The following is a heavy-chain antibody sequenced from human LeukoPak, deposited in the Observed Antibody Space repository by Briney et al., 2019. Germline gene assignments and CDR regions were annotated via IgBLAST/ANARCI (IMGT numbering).Heavy chain of an antibody. Sequence: SESLSLTCAVYGGSFSGYYWSWIRQPPGQGLEWTGEIIHSGSTNYNPSLKSRVTISVDTSKNQFSLKLSSVTAADTAVYYCARGGRGRGMAAAGRGTLDYWGQGTLVTVSS. CDR2: IIHSGST. CDR3: ARGGRGRGMAAAGRGTLDY. V-gene: IGHV4-34*01. CDR1: GGSFSGYY. J-gene: IGHJ4*02. D-gene: IGHD6-13*01.